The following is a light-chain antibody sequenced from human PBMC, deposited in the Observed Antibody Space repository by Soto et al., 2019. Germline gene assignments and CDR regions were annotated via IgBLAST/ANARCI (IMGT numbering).Light chain of an antibody. CDR2: DDS. Sequence: SYELTQPPSVSVAPGQTARITCGGNNIGSKSVHWYQQKPGQAPVLVVYDDSDRPSGIPERFSGSDSGNTATLTISRVDAGDEGDYCCQVWDSSSDHWVFGGGIQLPVL. CDR1: NIGSKS. CDR3: QVWDSSSDHWV. V-gene: IGLV3-21*02. J-gene: IGLJ3*02.